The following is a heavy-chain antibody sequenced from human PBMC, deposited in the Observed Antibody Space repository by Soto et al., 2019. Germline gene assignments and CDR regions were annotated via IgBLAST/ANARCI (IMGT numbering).Heavy chain of an antibody. CDR3: ARGAGYCSSTSCYAFDI. D-gene: IGHD2-2*01. J-gene: IGHJ3*02. CDR2: ISSSSSYI. CDR1: GFTISSYA. Sequence: PGGSLRLSCAASGFTISSYAMNWVRQAPGKGLEWVSSISSSSSYIYYADSVKGRFTISRDNAKNSLYLQMNSLRAEDTAVYYCARGAGYCSSTSCYAFDIWGQGTMVTVSS. V-gene: IGHV3-21*01.